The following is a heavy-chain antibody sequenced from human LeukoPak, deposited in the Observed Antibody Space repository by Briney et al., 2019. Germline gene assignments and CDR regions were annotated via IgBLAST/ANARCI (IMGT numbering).Heavy chain of an antibody. V-gene: IGHV1-2*02. CDR2: IYPYTGAT. CDR1: GYTFSGTGWY. CDR3: ARDGPAQMVDFDY. D-gene: IGHD3-10*01. Sequence: ASVKVSCKASGYTFSGTGWYLYWLRQAPGQGLECLGWIYPYTGATHYAQKFQGRVAMTRDTSISTAYMELSRLRPDDTAVYYCARDGPAQMVDFDYWGQGTLVTVSS. J-gene: IGHJ4*02.